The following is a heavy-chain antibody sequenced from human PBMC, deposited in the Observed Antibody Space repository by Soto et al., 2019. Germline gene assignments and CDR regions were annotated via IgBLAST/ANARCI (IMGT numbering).Heavy chain of an antibody. CDR2: ISWDGGST. Sequence: GGSLRLSCAASGFTFDDYTMHWVRQAPGKGLEWVSLISWDGGSTYYADSVKGRFTISRDNSKNSLYLQMNSLRTEDTALYYCAKDFSSGYYGVPYGMDVWGQGTAVTVSS. J-gene: IGHJ6*02. D-gene: IGHD3-22*01. CDR3: AKDFSSGYYGVPYGMDV. V-gene: IGHV3-43*01. CDR1: GFTFDDYT.